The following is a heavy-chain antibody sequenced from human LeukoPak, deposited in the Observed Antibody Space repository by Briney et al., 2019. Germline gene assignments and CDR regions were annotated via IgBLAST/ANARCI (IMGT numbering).Heavy chain of an antibody. V-gene: IGHV4-31*03. CDR1: GGSISSGGYY. CDR2: IYYSGST. Sequence: SETLSLTCTVSGGSISSGGYYWSWIRQHPGKGLEWIGYIYYSGSTYYNPSLKSRVTISVDTSKNQFSLKLSSVTAADTAVYYCARGSLCGDYGSYWLDPWGQGTLVTVSS. CDR3: ARGSLCGDYGSYWLDP. J-gene: IGHJ5*02. D-gene: IGHD4-17*01.